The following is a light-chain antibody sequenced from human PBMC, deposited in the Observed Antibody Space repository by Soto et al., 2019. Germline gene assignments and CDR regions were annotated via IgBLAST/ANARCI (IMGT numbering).Light chain of an antibody. CDR1: QSVLYSSNNKNY. Sequence: DIVMTQSPDSLAVSLGERATINCKSSQSVLYSSNNKNYLAWYQQKPGQPPKLLIYWASTREYGVPGRFSGSGSGTDFTLTISSLQAEDVAVYYCQQYYSTPPTFGGGTKVEIK. V-gene: IGKV4-1*01. CDR3: QQYYSTPPT. CDR2: WAS. J-gene: IGKJ4*01.